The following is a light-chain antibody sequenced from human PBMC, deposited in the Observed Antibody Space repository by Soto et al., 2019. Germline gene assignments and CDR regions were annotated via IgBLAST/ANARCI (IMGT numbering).Light chain of an antibody. CDR2: EVS. J-gene: IGLJ2*01. Sequence: QSVLTQPASVSGSPGQSITISCTGSNSDVGTYNLVSWYQQHPGKAPKLIIYEVSKRPAGVPDRFSGSKSGNTASLTVSGLQAEDEADYHCNSYAGSNTMVFGGGTKLTVL. V-gene: IGLV2-14*02. CDR1: NSDVGTYNL. CDR3: NSYAGSNTMV.